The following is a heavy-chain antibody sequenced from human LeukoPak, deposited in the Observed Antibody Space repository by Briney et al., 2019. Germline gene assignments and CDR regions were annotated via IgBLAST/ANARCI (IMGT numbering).Heavy chain of an antibody. J-gene: IGHJ6*02. CDR1: GFTVSSNY. CDR3: ARDNSGSGSKGYYYYGMDV. CDR2: IYSGGST. Sequence: GGSLRLSCAASGFTVSSNYMSWVRQAPGKGLEWVSVIYSGGSTYYADSVKGRFTISRDNSKNTLYLQMNSLRAEDTAVYYCARDNSGSGSKGYYYYGMDVWGQGTTVTVSS. D-gene: IGHD3-10*01. V-gene: IGHV3-66*01.